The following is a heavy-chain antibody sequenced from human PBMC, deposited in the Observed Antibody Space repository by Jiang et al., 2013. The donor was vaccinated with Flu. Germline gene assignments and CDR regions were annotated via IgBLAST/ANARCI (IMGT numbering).Heavy chain of an antibody. D-gene: IGHD2-21*02. CDR1: GFTFSSYG. Sequence: VQLVESGGGVVQPGRSLRLSCAASGFTFSSYGMHWVRQAPGKGLEWVAVISYDGSNKYYADSVKSRFTISRDNSKNTLYLQMNSLRAEDTAVYYCAKTVSIKYYYYYGMDVWGQGTTVTVSS. V-gene: IGHV3-30*18. J-gene: IGHJ6*02. CDR2: ISYDGSNK. CDR3: AKTVSIKYYYYYGMDV.